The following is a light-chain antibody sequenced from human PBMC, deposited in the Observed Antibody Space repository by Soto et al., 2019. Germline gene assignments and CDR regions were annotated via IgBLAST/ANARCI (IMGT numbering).Light chain of an antibody. CDR1: SSDVGRHNA. CDR2: DVS. V-gene: IGLV2-14*03. J-gene: IGLJ1*01. CDR3: SSYRVGGSYV. Sequence: QSALTQPASVSGSPGQSITISCSGTSSDVGRHNAVSWYQQHPGKVPQLMLYDVSIRPSGISDRLSASKSGNMASLTISGLQAEDEADYYCSSYRVGGSYVFGTGTKLTVL.